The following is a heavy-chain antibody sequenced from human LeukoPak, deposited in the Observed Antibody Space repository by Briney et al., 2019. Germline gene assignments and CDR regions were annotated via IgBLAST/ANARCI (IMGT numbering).Heavy chain of an antibody. D-gene: IGHD6-13*01. CDR3: AKDIAAAQGSY. CDR2: ISGSGAST. V-gene: IGHV3-23*01. J-gene: IGHJ4*02. CDR1: GFTFSTYA. Sequence: GGSLRLSCAASGFTFSTYAMSWVRQAPGKGLEWVSGISGSGASTYYADSVKGRFTISRDNSKNTLYLQMNSLRAEDTAVYYCAKDIAAAQGSYWGQGTLVTVSS.